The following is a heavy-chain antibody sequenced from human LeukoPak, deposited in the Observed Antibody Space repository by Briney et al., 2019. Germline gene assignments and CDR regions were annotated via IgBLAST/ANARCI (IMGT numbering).Heavy chain of an antibody. V-gene: IGHV3-30*18. CDR3: AKNWNYLNY. CDR2: ISYDGSNK. CDR1: GFTFSSYG. J-gene: IGHJ4*02. Sequence: PGRSLRLSCAASGFTFSSYGMHWVRQAPGKGLEWVAVISYDGSNKNYADSVKGRFTISRDNSKNTLYLQMNSLRAEDTAVYYCAKNWNYLNYWGQGTQVTVSS. D-gene: IGHD1-1*01.